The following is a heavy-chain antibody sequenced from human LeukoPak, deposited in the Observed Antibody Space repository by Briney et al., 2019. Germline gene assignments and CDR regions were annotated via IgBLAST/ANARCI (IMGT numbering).Heavy chain of an antibody. D-gene: IGHD2-15*01. Sequence: SETLSLTCTVSGGSISPFYWSWIRQPSGKGLEWIAYIYYSGSTAYNPSLKSRVAISVDTSNNQVSLKLSSVTAADTAVYYCARHGYCSGGSCYWDYWGQGTLVTVSS. V-gene: IGHV4-59*08. CDR1: GGSISPFY. CDR2: IYYSGST. J-gene: IGHJ4*02. CDR3: ARHGYCSGGSCYWDY.